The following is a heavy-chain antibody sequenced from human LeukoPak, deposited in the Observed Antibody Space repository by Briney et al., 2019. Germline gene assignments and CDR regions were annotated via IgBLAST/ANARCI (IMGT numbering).Heavy chain of an antibody. CDR3: ASGYCSGGSCYFTDY. CDR2: ISAYNGNT. CDR1: GYTFTSYG. V-gene: IGHV1-18*01. D-gene: IGHD2-15*01. Sequence: GASVKVSCKASGYTFTSYGISWVRQAPGQGLEWMGWISAYNGNTNYAQKLQGRVTMTTDTSTSTAYMELRSLRSDDTAVYYCASGYCSGGSCYFTDYWGQGTLVTVSS. J-gene: IGHJ4*02.